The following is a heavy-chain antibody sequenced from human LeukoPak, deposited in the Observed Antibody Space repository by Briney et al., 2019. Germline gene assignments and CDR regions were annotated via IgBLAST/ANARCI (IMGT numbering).Heavy chain of an antibody. CDR2: INHSGST. J-gene: IGHJ4*02. Sequence: SETLSLTCAVYGGSFSGNYWSWIRQPPGKGLEWIGEINHSGSTNYNPSLKSRVTISVDTSKNQFSLKLSPVTAADTAVYYCARGSLLVPAAIIAEYYFDYWGQGTLVTVSS. CDR3: ARGSLLVPAAIIAEYYFDY. V-gene: IGHV4-34*01. CDR1: GGSFSGNY. D-gene: IGHD2-2*02.